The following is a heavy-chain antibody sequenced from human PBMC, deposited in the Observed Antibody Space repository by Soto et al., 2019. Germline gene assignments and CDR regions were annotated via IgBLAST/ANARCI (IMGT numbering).Heavy chain of an antibody. CDR2: IYHTGTT. CDR3: ASDPGRALAVD. Sequence: QVQLQESGPGLVNPSGTLSLTCAVSGGSISSSNWWSWVRQPPGKGLEWIGEIYHTGTTNYNPSRESRVSILVDPAKDPFSLQLSSLTAAATAIYFCASDPGRALAVDWGEGTLVTVSS. J-gene: IGHJ4*02. CDR1: GGSISSSNW. D-gene: IGHD6-19*01. V-gene: IGHV4-4*02.